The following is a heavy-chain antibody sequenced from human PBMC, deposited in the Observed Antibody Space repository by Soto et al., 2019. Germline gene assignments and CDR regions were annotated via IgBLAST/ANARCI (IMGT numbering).Heavy chain of an antibody. Sequence: PGESVKISCEGFGYSFTKFWIAWVRQMPGKGLEWMGIIYPGDSDTRYSPSFQGQVTISADKSIDTAYLQWSSLKASDTAMYYCARSLRXLPDAYSDDYYHYNGMDVWGQGTTVTVSS. CDR1: GYSFTKFW. D-gene: IGHD2-2*01. CDR2: IYPGDSDT. CDR3: ARSLRXLPDAYSDDYYHYNGMDV. V-gene: IGHV5-51*01. J-gene: IGHJ6*02.